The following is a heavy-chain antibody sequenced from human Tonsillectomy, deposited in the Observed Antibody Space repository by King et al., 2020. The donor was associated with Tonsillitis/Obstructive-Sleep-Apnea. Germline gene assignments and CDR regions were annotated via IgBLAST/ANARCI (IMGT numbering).Heavy chain of an antibody. D-gene: IGHD4-17*01. Sequence: VQLVQSGGGLVQPGGSLRLSCAASGFTFSSYAMSWVRQAPGKGLEWVSAISGRGDNTYYADSVQGRFTISRDNSKNTLYLQMNSLRAEDTAVYYCAKVGTTVTTYYYYYMDVWGKGTTVTVSS. V-gene: IGHV3-23*04. CDR2: ISGRGDNT. CDR1: GFTFSSYA. J-gene: IGHJ6*03. CDR3: AKVGTTVTTYYYYYMDV.